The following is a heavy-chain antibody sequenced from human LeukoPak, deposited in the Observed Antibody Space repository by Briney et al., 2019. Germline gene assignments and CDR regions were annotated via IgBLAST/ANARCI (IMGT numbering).Heavy chain of an antibody. V-gene: IGHV4-59*01. CDR3: GRSRAYWYFDL. CDR1: GGSISSYY. CDR2: IYYSGGT. Sequence: SETLSLTCTVSGGSISSYYWSWLRQPPGKGLEWLGYIYYSGGTNYNPSLKSRVTISVDTSKNQFSLKLSSVTAADTAVYYCGRSRAYWYFDLWGRGTLVTVSS. J-gene: IGHJ2*01.